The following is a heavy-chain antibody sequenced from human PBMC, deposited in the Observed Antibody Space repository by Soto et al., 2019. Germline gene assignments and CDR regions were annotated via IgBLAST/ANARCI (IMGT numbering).Heavy chain of an antibody. D-gene: IGHD1-1*01. CDR1: GQSFSGHS. V-gene: IGHV4-34*01. CDR2: ISESGST. CDR3: ARGSGIVALPGELEDVNYDV. Sequence: QVQLQQWGAGLVKPSETLSLSCAVYGQSFSGHSWAWIRQPPGKGLEWIGEISESGSTYYNPSLKSLVTISTDTSKNQFSLKLSSVTAADTAAYFCARGSGIVALPGELEDVNYDVWGQGTLVNVSS. J-gene: IGHJ4*02.